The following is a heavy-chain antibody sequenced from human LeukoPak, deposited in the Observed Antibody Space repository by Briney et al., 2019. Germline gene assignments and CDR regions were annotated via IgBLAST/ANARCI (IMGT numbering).Heavy chain of an antibody. D-gene: IGHD3-22*01. V-gene: IGHV4-4*07. CDR3: ARGGEGYYDSSGYPLYPGFFDY. CDR2: IYTSGST. CDR1: GGSTSSYY. Sequence: SETLSLTCTVSGGSTSSYYWSWIRQPAGKGLEGIGRIYTSGSTNYNPSLKSRVTMSVDTSKNQFTLKLSSVTAADTAVYYCARGGEGYYDSSGYPLYPGFFDYWGQGTLVTVSS. J-gene: IGHJ4*02.